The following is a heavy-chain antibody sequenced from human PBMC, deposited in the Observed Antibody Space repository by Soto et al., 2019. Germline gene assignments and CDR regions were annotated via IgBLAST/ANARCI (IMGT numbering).Heavy chain of an antibody. CDR2: ISAYNGNT. D-gene: IGHD3-3*01. Sequence: QVQLVQSGAEVKKPGASVKVSCKASGYTFTSYGISWVRQAPGQGLEWMGWISAYNGNTNYAQKLQGRVTMTTDTSTSTAYMELRSLRSDDTAVYYCAREFSSVSAYYAFWSGCFDYWGQGTLVTVSS. CDR3: AREFSSVSAYYAFWSGCFDY. V-gene: IGHV1-18*01. J-gene: IGHJ4*02. CDR1: GYTFTSYG.